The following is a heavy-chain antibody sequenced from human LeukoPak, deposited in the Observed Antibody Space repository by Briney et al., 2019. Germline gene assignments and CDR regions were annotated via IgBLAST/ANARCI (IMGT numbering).Heavy chain of an antibody. V-gene: IGHV4-39*01. J-gene: IGHJ4*02. CDR2: SYYSGST. Sequence: PETLSLTCTVSGGSISSRTYYWGWIRQPPGKELEWIGSSYYSGSTYYNPSLKSRVTISVDTSKNQFSLKLRSVTAADTAVYYCARLADCSSTRCHDYWGQGTLVTVSS. D-gene: IGHD2-2*01. CDR1: GGSISSRTYY. CDR3: ARLADCSSTRCHDY.